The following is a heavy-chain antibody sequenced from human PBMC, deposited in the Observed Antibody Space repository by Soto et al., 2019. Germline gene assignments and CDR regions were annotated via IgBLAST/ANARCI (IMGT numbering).Heavy chain of an antibody. D-gene: IGHD2-2*01. J-gene: IGHJ6*02. V-gene: IGHV1-69*13. Sequence: GASVKVSCKASGGTFSSYAISWVRQAPGQGLEWMGGIIPIFGTANYGQKFQGRVTITADESTSTAYMELSSLRSEDTAVYYCARDSPLKYCSSTSCYQTTYSYYYGMDVWGQGTTVTVSS. CDR1: GGTFSSYA. CDR2: IIPIFGTA. CDR3: ARDSPLKYCSSTSCYQTTYSYYYGMDV.